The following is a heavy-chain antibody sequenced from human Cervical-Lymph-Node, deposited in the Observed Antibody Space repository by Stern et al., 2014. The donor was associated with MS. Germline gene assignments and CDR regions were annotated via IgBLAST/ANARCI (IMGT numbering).Heavy chain of an antibody. CDR3: ARYSGYVFDT. V-gene: IGHV4-4*02. D-gene: IGHD5-12*01. J-gene: IGHJ4*02. CDR2: IYHTGTI. Sequence: QVQLQESGPGLVEPSGTLSLTCAVSGASIYNPNYWSWVRQPPGKGLEWIGEIYHTGTINYNSSLEGRLTISLDRSKNLFSLKLTSVTAADTAMYYCARYSGYVFDTWGRGTLVTVSS. CDR1: GASIYNPNY.